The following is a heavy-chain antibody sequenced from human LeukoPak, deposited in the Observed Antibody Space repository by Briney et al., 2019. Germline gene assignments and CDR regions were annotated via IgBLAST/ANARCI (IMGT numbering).Heavy chain of an antibody. CDR3: ARPLCSGGSCYYKNWFDP. V-gene: IGHV3-21*04. CDR2: ISSSGVYI. D-gene: IGHD2-15*01. Sequence: GGSLRLSCAASGFTFSSYRMNWVRQAPGKGLEWVSSISSSGVYIYYADSLKGRFTISRDNAKDSLYLQMNSLRSDDTAVYYCARPLCSGGSCYYKNWFDPWGQGTLVTVSS. CDR1: GFTFSSYR. J-gene: IGHJ5*02.